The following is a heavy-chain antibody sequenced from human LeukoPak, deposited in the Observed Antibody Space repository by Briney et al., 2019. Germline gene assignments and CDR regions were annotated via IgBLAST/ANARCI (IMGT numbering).Heavy chain of an antibody. CDR2: ISGRGGST. Sequence: GGSLRLSCAASGFTFSSYAMSWVRQAPGKGLEWVSAISGRGGSTNYADSVKGRFTISRDNSKNTLYLQMNSLRAEDTAVYYCAKDFPYYYDTSGYYQDSWGQGTLVTVSS. V-gene: IGHV3-23*01. D-gene: IGHD3-22*01. CDR3: AKDFPYYYDTSGYYQDS. CDR1: GFTFSSYA. J-gene: IGHJ4*02.